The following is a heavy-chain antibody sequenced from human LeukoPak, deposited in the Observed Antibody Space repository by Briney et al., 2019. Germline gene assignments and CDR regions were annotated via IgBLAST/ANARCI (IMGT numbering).Heavy chain of an antibody. CDR2: IGLSGSAI. Sequence: PGGSLRLSCAASGLTFSDYHMSWIRQAPGKGLEFVSYIGLSGSAIYYADSVKGRFTISRDNAENSLYLQMNTLRAEDTAVYFCARVPYYVSSGYYYYYYYMDVWGKGTTVTVSS. J-gene: IGHJ6*03. D-gene: IGHD3-22*01. CDR3: ARVPYYVSSGYYYYYYYMDV. CDR1: GLTFSDYH. V-gene: IGHV3-11*01.